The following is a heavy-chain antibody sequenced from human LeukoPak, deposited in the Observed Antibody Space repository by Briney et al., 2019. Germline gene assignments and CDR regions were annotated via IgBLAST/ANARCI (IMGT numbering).Heavy chain of an antibody. CDR1: GFTFSSYS. CDR2: ISSSSSTI. Sequence: PGGSLRLSCAASGFTFSSYSMNWVRQAPGKGLEWVSYISSSSSTIYYADSVKGRFTISRDNAKNSLYLQMNSLRAEDTAVYYCARDLSSGWYSPYYYYGMDVWGQGTTVTVSS. J-gene: IGHJ6*02. CDR3: ARDLSSGWYSPYYYYGMDV. D-gene: IGHD6-19*01. V-gene: IGHV3-48*04.